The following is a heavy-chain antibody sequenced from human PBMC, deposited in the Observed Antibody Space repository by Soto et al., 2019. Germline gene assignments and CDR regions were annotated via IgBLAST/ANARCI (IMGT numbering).Heavy chain of an antibody. CDR3: AREGGAGDGSGSPYYYYGMDV. J-gene: IGHJ6*02. CDR2: IYYSGST. Sequence: SETLSLTCTVSGGSISSGDYYWSWIRQPPGKGLEWIGYIYYSGSTNYNPSLKSRVTISVDTSKNQFSLKLSSVTAADTAVYYCAREGGAGDGSGSPYYYYGMDVWGQGTTVTVSS. V-gene: IGHV4-61*08. D-gene: IGHD3-10*01. CDR1: GGSISSGDYY.